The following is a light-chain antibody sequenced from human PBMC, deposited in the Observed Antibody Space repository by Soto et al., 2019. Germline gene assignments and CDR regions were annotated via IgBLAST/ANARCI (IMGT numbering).Light chain of an antibody. Sequence: QSALTQPPSASGSPGQAVTISCTGTSSDVGGYNYVSWYQQHPGKAPKLMIYEVSKRPSGVPDRFSGSKSGNTASLTVSGRQAEDEADYYCSSYAGSNIPVVFGGGTKLTGL. CDR2: EVS. CDR1: SSDVGGYNY. V-gene: IGLV2-8*01. CDR3: SSYAGSNIPVV. J-gene: IGLJ2*01.